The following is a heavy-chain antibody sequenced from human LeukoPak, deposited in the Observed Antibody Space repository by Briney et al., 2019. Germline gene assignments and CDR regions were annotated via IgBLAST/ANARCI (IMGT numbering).Heavy chain of an antibody. CDR1: GFTFSNAW. V-gene: IGHV3-15*01. D-gene: IGHD3-22*01. CDR3: TTDFTMIVVVNDAFDI. J-gene: IGHJ3*02. Sequence: GGSLRLSCAASGFTFSNAWMSWVRQAPGKGLEWVGRIKSKTDGGTTDYAAPVKGRFTISRDDSKNTLYLQMNSLKTEDTAVYYCTTDFTMIVVVNDAFDIWGQGTMVTVSS. CDR2: IKSKTDGGTT.